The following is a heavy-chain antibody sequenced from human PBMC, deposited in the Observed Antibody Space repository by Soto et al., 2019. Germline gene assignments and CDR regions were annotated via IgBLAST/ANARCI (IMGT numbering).Heavy chain of an antibody. CDR1: VGTLSSYA. D-gene: IGHD2-15*01. J-gene: IGHJ4*02. Sequence: QVQLVQSGAEVKQRGSSVQISCKASVGTLSSYAISCVRQAPGPGLEWMGGFIPIFGQPDYAQKFHVRVTISAAESTSTAYMDRGSVRSEGTASYDCARGSIGNCSRGSCCSGRNWGQGTLVTVSS. V-gene: IGHV1-69*01. CDR3: ARGSIGNCSRGSCCSGRN. CDR2: FIPIFGQP.